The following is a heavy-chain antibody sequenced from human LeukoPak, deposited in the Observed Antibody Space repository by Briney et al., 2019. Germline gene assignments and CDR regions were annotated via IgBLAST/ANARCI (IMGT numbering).Heavy chain of an antibody. Sequence: PSETLSLTCTVSGGSIRSGSYYWSWIRQPAGKGLEWIGRIYTSGSTNYNPSLKSRVTMSVDTSKNQFSLKLSSVTAADTAVYYCASERLAANDAFDIWGQGTMVTVSS. CDR2: IYTSGST. CDR3: ASERLAANDAFDI. D-gene: IGHD3-3*01. V-gene: IGHV4-61*02. CDR1: GGSIRSGSYY. J-gene: IGHJ3*02.